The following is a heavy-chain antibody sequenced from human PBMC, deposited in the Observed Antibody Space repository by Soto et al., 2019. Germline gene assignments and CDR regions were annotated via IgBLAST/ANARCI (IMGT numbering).Heavy chain of an antibody. J-gene: IGHJ3*02. D-gene: IGHD5-12*01. V-gene: IGHV3-9*01. CDR2: IGWNSGDI. CDR1: GFTFDDYA. CDR3: AKGYNLVGVTNDYSAAFDI. Sequence: EVQLVESGGGLVQPGRSLRLSCAASGFTFDDYAMHWVRQVPGKGLEWVSGIGWNSGDIGYADSVKGRFTISRDNAKNSLYLQMNSLRAEDTAFYYCAKGYNLVGVTNDYSAAFDIWGQGTMVTVSS.